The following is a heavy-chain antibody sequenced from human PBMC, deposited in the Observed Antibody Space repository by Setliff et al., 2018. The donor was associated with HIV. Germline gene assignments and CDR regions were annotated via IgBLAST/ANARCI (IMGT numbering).Heavy chain of an antibody. D-gene: IGHD3-22*01. CDR3: ARGATMIVVVSGTFDAFDI. V-gene: IGHV3-48*03. J-gene: IGHJ3*02. CDR1: GFTFSDFA. Sequence: GGSMRLSCATSGFTFSDFAMTWVRQAPGKGLEWVSYISSSGSTIYYADSVKGRFTISRDNAKNSLYLQMNSLRAEDTAVYYCARGATMIVVVSGTFDAFDIWGQGTMVTVSS. CDR2: ISSSGSTI.